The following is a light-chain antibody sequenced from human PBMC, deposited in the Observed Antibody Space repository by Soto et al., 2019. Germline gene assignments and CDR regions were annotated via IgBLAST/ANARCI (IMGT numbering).Light chain of an antibody. Sequence: EMVLTQSPATRSSLPVDIVTLSFMASQYINTRLAWYQHRPGQAPRLLIYQTSIRAAGIPARFSASGSGTDFTLTISDVQPEDFALYYGHQRKSWPRTFGQGTKVDIK. CDR1: QYINTR. CDR2: QTS. V-gene: IGKV3-11*01. CDR3: HQRKSWPRT. J-gene: IGKJ1*01.